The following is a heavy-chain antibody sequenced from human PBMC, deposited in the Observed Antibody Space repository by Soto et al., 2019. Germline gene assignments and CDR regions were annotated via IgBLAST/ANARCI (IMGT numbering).Heavy chain of an antibody. V-gene: IGHV3-21*01. D-gene: IGHD4-4*01. CDR2: ISSSSSYI. CDR3: ASYYSNYYYYYGMDV. Sequence: SLRLSCAASGFTFSSYSMNWVRQAPGKGLEWVSSISSSSSYIYYADSVKGRFTISRDNAKNSLYLQMNSLRAEDTAVYYCASYYSNYYYYYGMDVWGQGTTVTVSS. CDR1: GFTFSSYS. J-gene: IGHJ6*02.